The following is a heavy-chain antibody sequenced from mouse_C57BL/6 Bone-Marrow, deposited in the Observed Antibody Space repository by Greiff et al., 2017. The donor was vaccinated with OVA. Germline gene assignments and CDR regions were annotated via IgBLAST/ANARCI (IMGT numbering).Heavy chain of an antibody. CDR3: ARDVYGSILRNY. D-gene: IGHD1-1*01. CDR2: IDPSDSYT. Sequence: QVQLQQPGAELVRPGTSVKLSCKASGYTFTSYWMHWVKQRPGQGLEWIGVIDPSDSYTNYNQKFKGKATLTVDTSSSTAYMQLSSLTSEDSAVYYCARDVYGSILRNYWGQGTTLTVSS. CDR1: GYTFTSYW. V-gene: IGHV1-59*01. J-gene: IGHJ2*01.